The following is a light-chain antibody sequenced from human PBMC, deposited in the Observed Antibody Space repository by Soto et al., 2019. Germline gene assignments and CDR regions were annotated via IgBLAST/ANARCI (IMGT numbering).Light chain of an antibody. Sequence: QSVLTQSPSASGTPGQRVTISCSGRRANIGNNYVCWYQQLPGTAPKLLIYSDNQRPSGVPDRFSGSKSGSSASLAISGLRPEDEADYFCVSWDDSLSGLVFGTGTKLT. CDR1: RANIGNNY. V-gene: IGLV1-47*02. CDR3: VSWDDSLSGLV. J-gene: IGLJ1*01. CDR2: SDN.